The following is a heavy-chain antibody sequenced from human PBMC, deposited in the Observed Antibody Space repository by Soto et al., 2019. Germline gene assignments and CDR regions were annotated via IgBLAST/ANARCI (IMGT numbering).Heavy chain of an antibody. D-gene: IGHD2-21*02. V-gene: IGHV4-34*01. J-gene: IGHJ4*02. CDR2: INHSGST. CDR3: ASSKVVTTYFDY. CDR1: GGYFSGYD. Sequence: PSETLSVTCAVYGGYFSGYDWSWIRQPTGKGLEWIGEINHSGSTNYNPSLKSRVTIAVDTSKNQFSLQLNSVTAADTAVYYCASSKVVTTYFDYWCQGTLVTVSS.